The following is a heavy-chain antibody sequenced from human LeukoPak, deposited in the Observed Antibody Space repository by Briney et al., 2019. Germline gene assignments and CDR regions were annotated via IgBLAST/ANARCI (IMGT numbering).Heavy chain of an antibody. Sequence: SETLSLTCNVSGASISGSGYYWGWIRQPPGKGLEWIGNIYYSGSTYYNASLQSRVTISIDTSKNQFSLRLNSVTAADTAMYYCAKSGGYGLIDYWGQGTLVTVSS. CDR3: AKSGGYGLIDY. CDR2: IYYSGST. D-gene: IGHD1-26*01. CDR1: GASISGSGYY. J-gene: IGHJ4*02. V-gene: IGHV4-39*01.